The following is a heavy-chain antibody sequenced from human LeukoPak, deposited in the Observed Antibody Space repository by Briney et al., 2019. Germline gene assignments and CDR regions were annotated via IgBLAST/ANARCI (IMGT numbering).Heavy chain of an antibody. CDR3: ARGGYCSSTSCYYYYHMDV. Sequence: SETLSLTCTVYGGSISSSSYYWGWIRQPPGQGLEWIGSIYYSGSTYYNPSLKSRVTISVDTSKSQFSLRLSSVTAADTAVYYCARGGYCSSTSCYYYYHMDVWGKGTTVTVSS. CDR1: GGSISSSSYY. J-gene: IGHJ6*03. D-gene: IGHD2-2*01. V-gene: IGHV4-39*01. CDR2: IYYSGST.